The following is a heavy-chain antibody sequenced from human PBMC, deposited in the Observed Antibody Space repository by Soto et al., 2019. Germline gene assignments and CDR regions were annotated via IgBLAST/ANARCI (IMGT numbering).Heavy chain of an antibody. J-gene: IGHJ4*02. CDR3: ARESAAAGSLAPFDY. Sequence: GASVKVSCKASGYTFTSYYMHWVRQAPGQGLEWMGIINPSGGSTSYAQKFQGRVNMTRDTSTSTVYMELSSLRSEDTSVYYCARESAAAGSLAPFDYWGQGTLVTVSS. CDR2: INPSGGST. V-gene: IGHV1-46*01. D-gene: IGHD6-13*01. CDR1: GYTFTSYY.